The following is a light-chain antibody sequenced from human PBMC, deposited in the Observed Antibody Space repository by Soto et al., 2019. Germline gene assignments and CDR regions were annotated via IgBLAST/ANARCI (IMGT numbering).Light chain of an antibody. J-gene: IGKJ1*01. Sequence: DIQMTQSPSTLSASVGDRVIITCRASQSISSWLAWYQQKPGKAPKLLIYKASSLESGVPSRFSGSGSGTEFTLTIISLQPDDFATYYCQQYNDYPWTFGQGTKVEIK. CDR2: KAS. V-gene: IGKV1-5*03. CDR1: QSISSW. CDR3: QQYNDYPWT.